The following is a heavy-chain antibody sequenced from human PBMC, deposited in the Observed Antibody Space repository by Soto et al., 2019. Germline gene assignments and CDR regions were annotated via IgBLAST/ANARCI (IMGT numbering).Heavy chain of an antibody. Sequence: GASVKVSCKASGGTFSSYAISWVRQAPGQGLEWMGGIIPIFGTANYAQKFQGRVTITADESTSTAYMELSSLRSEDTAVYYCARYYYDSSGYYSYYYGMDVWGQGTTVTVSS. CDR2: IIPIFGTA. CDR1: GGTFSSYA. V-gene: IGHV1-69*13. D-gene: IGHD3-22*01. CDR3: ARYYYDSSGYYSYYYGMDV. J-gene: IGHJ6*02.